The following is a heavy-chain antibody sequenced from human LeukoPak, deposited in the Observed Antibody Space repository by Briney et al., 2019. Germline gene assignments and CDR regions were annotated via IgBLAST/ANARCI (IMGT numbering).Heavy chain of an antibody. CDR3: ARFGSRASEFDY. J-gene: IGHJ4*02. V-gene: IGHV4-59*01. CDR1: GGSISSYY. D-gene: IGHD3-10*01. CDR2: IYYSGST. Sequence: SETLSLTCTVSGGSISSYYWSWIRQPPGKGLEWIAYIYYSGSTNYNPSLKSRVTISVDTSKNQFSLKLSSVTAAGTAVYYCARFGSRASEFDYWGQGTLVTVSS.